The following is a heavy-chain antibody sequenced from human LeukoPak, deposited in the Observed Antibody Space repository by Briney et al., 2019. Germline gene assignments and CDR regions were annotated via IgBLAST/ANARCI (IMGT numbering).Heavy chain of an antibody. V-gene: IGHV3-23*01. D-gene: IGHD3-22*01. CDR1: GFTFSNYA. J-gene: IGHJ4*02. Sequence: GGSQRLSCAASGFTFSNYAMSWVRQAPGKGLEWVSAISGSGGNTYYADSVRGRFTISRDNSKNTLYLHMNSLRAEDTAVYYCAKDKVGWYDSSGYSLFDYWGQGTLVTVSS. CDR2: ISGSGGNT. CDR3: AKDKVGWYDSSGYSLFDY.